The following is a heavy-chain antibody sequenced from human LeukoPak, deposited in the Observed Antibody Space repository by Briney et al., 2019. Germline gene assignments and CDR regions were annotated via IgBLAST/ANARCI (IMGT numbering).Heavy chain of an antibody. CDR3: AKWRDTVMAQYFDY. Sequence: GGSLRLSCAASGFTFSSYAMSWVRQAPGRGLEWVSAITGSGGHTFYADSVKGRFTISRDNSKNTLSLQMNSLRAEDTAVYYCAKWRDTVMAQYFDYWGQGNLVTVSS. CDR2: ITGSGGHT. D-gene: IGHD4-11*01. J-gene: IGHJ4*02. CDR1: GFTFSSYA. V-gene: IGHV3-23*01.